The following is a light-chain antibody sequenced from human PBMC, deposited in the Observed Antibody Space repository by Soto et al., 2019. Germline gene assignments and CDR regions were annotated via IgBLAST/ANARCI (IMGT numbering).Light chain of an antibody. J-gene: IGKJ1*01. CDR2: AAS. CDR3: QKYNKAPWI. Sequence: DIQVTQSPPSLSASVGDRATITCRSSRDIDNSLAWYQQVPGKAPKLLIYAASTLQSGVPSRFKGSGSGTSFMLTITSVQPEDDATYYCQKYNKAPWIFGQGTKVEV. CDR1: RDIDNS. V-gene: IGKV1-27*01.